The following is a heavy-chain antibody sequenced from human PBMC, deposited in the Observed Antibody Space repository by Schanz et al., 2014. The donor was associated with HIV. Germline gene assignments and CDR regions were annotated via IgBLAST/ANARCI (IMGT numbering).Heavy chain of an antibody. D-gene: IGHD7-27*01. V-gene: IGHV1-69*01. J-gene: IGHJ4*02. CDR2: IIPVFGT. Sequence: QVQLVQSGAEVKKPGSSVKVSCKASGGTFMTYAISWVRQAPGQGLEWMGGIIPVFGTNYAQKFQGRVTITADESTSTVYMELTRLRSDDTAVFFCARDGGSTGDYFDSWGQGTLVTVSS. CDR1: GGTFMTYA. CDR3: ARDGGSTGDYFDS.